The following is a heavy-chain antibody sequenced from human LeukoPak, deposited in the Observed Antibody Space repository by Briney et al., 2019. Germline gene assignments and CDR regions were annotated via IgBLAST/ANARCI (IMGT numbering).Heavy chain of an antibody. CDR1: GFTFDDYA. CDR3: AKELIVGYSYGSHYYYYGMDV. D-gene: IGHD5-18*01. J-gene: IGHJ6*02. V-gene: IGHV3-9*01. CDR2: ISWNSGSI. Sequence: PGGYLRLSCAASGFTFDDYAMHWVRQAPGKGLEWVSGISWNSGSIGYADSVKGRFTISRDNAKNSLYLQMNSLRAEDTALYYCAKELIVGYSYGSHYYYYGMDVWGQGTTVTVSS.